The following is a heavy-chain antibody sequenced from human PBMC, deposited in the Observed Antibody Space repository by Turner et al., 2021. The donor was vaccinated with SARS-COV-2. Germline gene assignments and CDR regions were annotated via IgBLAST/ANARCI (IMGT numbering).Heavy chain of an antibody. CDR2: ICTGGSA. J-gene: IGHJ4*02. CDR1: GGYIGSFY. V-gene: IGHV4-4*07. Sequence: QMQRQAAGPGLMQPSETLSTTCTVSGGYIGSFYWSWIRQPAGQGLDWIGRICTGGSANYKSTLTRRVNMSTDMVKIQLSRKLSYVTAADKAVYYCTRGNVVTGSEYWGQGLLVTVSS. CDR3: TRGNVVTGSEY. D-gene: IGHD2-21*02.